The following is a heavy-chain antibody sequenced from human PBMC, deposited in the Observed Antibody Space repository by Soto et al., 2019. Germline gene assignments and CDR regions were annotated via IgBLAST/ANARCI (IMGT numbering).Heavy chain of an antibody. V-gene: IGHV4-38-2*02. CDR3: ARDGAYYDSSGYYYFDY. CDR2: IYHSGST. J-gene: IGHJ4*02. D-gene: IGHD3-22*01. Sequence: SETLSLTCTVSGYSISSGYYWGWIRQPPGKGLEWIGSIYHSGSTYYNPSLKSRVTISVDTSKNQFSLKLSSVTAADTAVYYCARDGAYYDSSGYYYFDYWGQGTLVTVSS. CDR1: GYSISSGYY.